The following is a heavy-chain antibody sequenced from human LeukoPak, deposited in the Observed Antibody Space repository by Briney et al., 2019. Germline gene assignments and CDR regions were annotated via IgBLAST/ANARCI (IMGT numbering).Heavy chain of an antibody. CDR3: ARDQGPAAIGGY. CDR1: GGSISSGGYY. CDR2: IYYSGST. Sequence: PSETQSLTCTVSGGSISSGGYYWSWIRQYPGKGLEWIGYIYYSGSTYYNPSLKSRVTISVDTSKNQFSLKLSSVTAADTAVYYCARDQGPAAIGGYWGQGTLVTVSS. J-gene: IGHJ4*02. V-gene: IGHV4-31*03. D-gene: IGHD2-2*01.